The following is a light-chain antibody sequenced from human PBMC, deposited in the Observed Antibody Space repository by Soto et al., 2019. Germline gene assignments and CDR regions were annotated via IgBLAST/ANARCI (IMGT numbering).Light chain of an antibody. CDR1: QSISSW. V-gene: IGKV1-5*03. Sequence: DIQMTQSPSTLSASVGDRVTITCRASQSISSWLAWYQQKPGKAPKLLSYKASSLESGVPSRFSGSGSGTEFTLTISSLQPDDFATYYCQQYNNYPWTFGQGPKVEI. J-gene: IGKJ1*01. CDR2: KAS. CDR3: QQYNNYPWT.